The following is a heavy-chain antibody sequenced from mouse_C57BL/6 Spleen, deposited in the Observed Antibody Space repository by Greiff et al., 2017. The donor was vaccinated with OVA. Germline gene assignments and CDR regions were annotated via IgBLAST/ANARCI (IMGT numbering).Heavy chain of an antibody. CDR1: GYTFTDYN. Sequence: DVQLQESGPELVKPGASVKMSCKASGYTFTDYNMHWVKQSHGKSLEWIGYINPNNGGTSYNQKFKGKATLTVNKSSSTAYMELRSLTSEDSAVYYCARDYLAWFAYWGQGTLVTVSA. CDR2: INPNNGGT. J-gene: IGHJ3*01. V-gene: IGHV1-22*01. D-gene: IGHD5-5*01. CDR3: ARDYLAWFAY.